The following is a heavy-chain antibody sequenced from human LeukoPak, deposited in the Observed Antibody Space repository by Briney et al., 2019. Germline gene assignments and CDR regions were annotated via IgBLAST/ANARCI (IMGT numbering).Heavy chain of an antibody. CDR3: ARLKFYDSTGYSPGYYMDV. CDR1: GGSFTSGTYY. CDR2: IYGSGIT. D-gene: IGHD3-22*01. J-gene: IGHJ6*03. Sequence: SETLSLTCTVSGGSFTSGTYYWSWIRQPAGKGLEWIGRIYGSGITDYNPSLKSRVTMSLDTSRKQFSLRLTSVTAADTAVYYCARLKFYDSTGYSPGYYMDVWGKGTTVSVFS. V-gene: IGHV4-61*02.